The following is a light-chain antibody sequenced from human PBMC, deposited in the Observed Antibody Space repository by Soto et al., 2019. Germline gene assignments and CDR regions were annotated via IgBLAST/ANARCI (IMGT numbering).Light chain of an antibody. V-gene: IGKV3-11*01. CDR3: QQCGDWPRT. Sequence: EIVLTQSPAPLSLSPGERATLSFRASQSVSACLAWYQQKLGQAPRLLIYSASNRVTGIPARFSGRGSGTAFTLTISSLVPEDFAVYYCQQCGDWPRTLGRGNKLEIK. J-gene: IGKJ2*01. CDR2: SAS. CDR1: QSVSAC.